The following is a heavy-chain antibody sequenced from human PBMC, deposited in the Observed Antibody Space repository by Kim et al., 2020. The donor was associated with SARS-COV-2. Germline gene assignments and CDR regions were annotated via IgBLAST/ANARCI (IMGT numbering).Heavy chain of an antibody. Sequence: ASVKVSCKASGYTFTSYHMHWVRQAPGQGLEWMGFINASGRSASYPQKFQGRVTMTRDTSTSTVYMVLSSQRSENTAVYYCAREGPNTYYFDYWGQGTLVTVSS. J-gene: IGHJ4*02. CDR2: INASGRSA. CDR3: AREGPNTYYFDY. CDR1: GYTFTSYH. D-gene: IGHD3-16*01. V-gene: IGHV1-46*01.